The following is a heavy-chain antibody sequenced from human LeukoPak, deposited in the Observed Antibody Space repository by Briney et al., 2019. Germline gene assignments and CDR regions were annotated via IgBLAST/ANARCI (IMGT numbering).Heavy chain of an antibody. CDR1: GFTFSSYA. J-gene: IGHJ3*02. CDR3: AKHSGRNAFDI. CDR2: ISGSGGST. V-gene: IGHV3-23*01. Sequence: GGSLRLSCAASGFTFSSYAMSWVRQAPGKGLEWVSAISGSGGSTYYAESVKGRFTISRDNSKNTLYLRMDSLRADDTALYYCAKHSGRNAFDIWGQGTMVTVSS. D-gene: IGHD1-26*01.